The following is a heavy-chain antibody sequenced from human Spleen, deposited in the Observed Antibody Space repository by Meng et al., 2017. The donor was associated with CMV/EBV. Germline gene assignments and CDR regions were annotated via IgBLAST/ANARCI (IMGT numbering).Heavy chain of an antibody. J-gene: IGHJ4*02. V-gene: IGHV3-21*01. CDR1: GFTLIDHS. Sequence: SGFTLIDHSMNWVRQAPGKGLEWVSSISGSSNYIYYADSVKGRFTISRDNAKNSLYLQMNSLRAEDTAVYYCARAVAMVVKEYFDYWGQGTLVTVSS. CDR2: ISGSSNYI. CDR3: ARAVAMVVKEYFDY. D-gene: IGHD4-23*01.